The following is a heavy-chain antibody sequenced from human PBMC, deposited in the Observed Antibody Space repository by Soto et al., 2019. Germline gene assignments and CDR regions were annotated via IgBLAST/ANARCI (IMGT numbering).Heavy chain of an antibody. CDR3: AHRRALKVRRENYFDY. V-gene: IGHV2-5*02. CDR2: IYWDEDK. J-gene: IGHJ4*02. CDR1: GFSLSTSGVG. Sequence: QITLKESGPTLVKPTQTLTLTCTFSGFSLSTSGVGVGWIRQPPGKALEWLALIYWDEDKRYSPSLKSRLTITKDTSKNQVVLTMTNMDPVDTATYYCAHRRALKVRRENYFDYWGQGTLVTVSS.